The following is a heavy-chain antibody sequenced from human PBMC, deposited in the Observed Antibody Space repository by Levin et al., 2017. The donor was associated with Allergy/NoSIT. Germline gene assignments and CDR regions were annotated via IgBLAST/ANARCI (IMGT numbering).Heavy chain of an antibody. V-gene: IGHV3-23*01. J-gene: IGHJ4*02. CDR2: ISGSGGST. CDR1: GFTFSSYA. D-gene: IGHD3-16*02. Sequence: GGSLRLSCAASGFTFSSYAMSWVRQAPGKGLEWVSAISGSGGSTYYADSVKGRFTISRDNSKNTLYLQMNSLRAEDTAVYYCAARGGYSSSFYYDYVWGSYRHGYWGQGTLVTVSS. CDR3: AARGGYSSSFYYDYVWGSYRHGY.